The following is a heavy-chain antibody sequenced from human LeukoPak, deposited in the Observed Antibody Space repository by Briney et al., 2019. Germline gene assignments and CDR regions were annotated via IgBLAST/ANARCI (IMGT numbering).Heavy chain of an antibody. D-gene: IGHD1-1*01. CDR3: ARVRGTFYYCYYMDV. CDR2: INHSGST. V-gene: IGHV4-34*01. J-gene: IGHJ6*03. CDR1: GGSFSGYY. Sequence: SETLSLTCAVYGGSFSGYYWSWIRQPPGKGLEWIGEINHSGSTNYNPSLKSRVTISVDTSKNQFSLKLSSVTAADTAVYYCARVRGTFYYCYYMDVWGKGTTVTVSS.